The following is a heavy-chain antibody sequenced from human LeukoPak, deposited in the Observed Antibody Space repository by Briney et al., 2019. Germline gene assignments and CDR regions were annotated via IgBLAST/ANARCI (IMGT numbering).Heavy chain of an antibody. D-gene: IGHD5-12*01. CDR1: GFTFSSYA. CDR3: AREQAFYGGYDY. CDR2: ISYDGSNK. J-gene: IGHJ4*02. V-gene: IGHV3-30*04. Sequence: QPGRSLRLSCAASGFTFSSYAMHWVRQAPGKGLEWVAVISYDGSNKYYADSVKGRFTISRDNSKNTLYLQMNSLRAEDTAVYYCAREQAFYGGYDYWGQGTLVTVSS.